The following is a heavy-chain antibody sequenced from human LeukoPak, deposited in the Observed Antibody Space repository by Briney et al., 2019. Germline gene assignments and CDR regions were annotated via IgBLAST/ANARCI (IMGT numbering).Heavy chain of an antibody. V-gene: IGHV1-69*04. CDR3: ARAGFLEWLLVRNNWFDP. CDR1: GGTFSSYA. J-gene: IGHJ5*02. CDR2: IIPILGIA. D-gene: IGHD3-3*01. Sequence: GASVKVSCKASGGTFSSYAISWVRQAPGQGLEWMGRIIPILGIANYAQKFQGRVTITADKSTSTAYMELSSLRSEDTAVYYCARAGFLEWLLVRNNWFDPWGQGTLVTVSS.